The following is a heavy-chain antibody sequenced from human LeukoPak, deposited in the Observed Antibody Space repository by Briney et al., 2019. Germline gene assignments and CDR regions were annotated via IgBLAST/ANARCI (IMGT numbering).Heavy chain of an antibody. V-gene: IGHV4-34*01. CDR2: INHSGGT. J-gene: IGHJ6*02. Sequence: SETLSLTCAVYGGSFSGYYWSWIRQPPGKGLEWIGEINHSGGTNYNPSLKSRVTISVDTSKNQFSLKLSSVTAADTAVYYCARGANFYYYGMDVWGQGTTVTVSS. CDR3: ARGANFYYYGMDV. CDR1: GGSFSGYY. D-gene: IGHD2-15*01.